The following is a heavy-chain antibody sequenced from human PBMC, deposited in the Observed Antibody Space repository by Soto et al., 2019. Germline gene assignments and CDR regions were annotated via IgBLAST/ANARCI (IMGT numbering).Heavy chain of an antibody. CDR3: VGLNYDYWTTPDY. V-gene: IGHV4-30-4*01. CDR1: GGSISSGDYY. CDR2: ISKSGST. J-gene: IGHJ4*02. Sequence: SETLSLTCTVSGGSISSGDYYWSCIRQPPGKGLEWIAYISKSGSTYYNPSLKSRVTMSLDTSENNFSLKLSSVTAADTAVYYCVGLNYDYWTTPDYWGQGTLVTVSS. D-gene: IGHD3-16*01.